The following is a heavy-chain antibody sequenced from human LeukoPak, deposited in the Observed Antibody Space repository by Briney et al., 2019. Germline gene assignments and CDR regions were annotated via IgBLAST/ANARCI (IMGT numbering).Heavy chain of an antibody. CDR3: ARVNRPPNDSSGYCLDY. CDR2: ISSSSSYI. Sequence: GGSLRLSCAASGFTFSSYSMNWVRQAPGKGLEWVSSISSSSSYIYYADSVKGRFTISRDNAKNSLYLQMNSLRAEDTAVYYCARVNRPPNDSSGYCLDYWGQGTLVTVSS. CDR1: GFTFSSYS. J-gene: IGHJ4*02. D-gene: IGHD3-22*01. V-gene: IGHV3-21*01.